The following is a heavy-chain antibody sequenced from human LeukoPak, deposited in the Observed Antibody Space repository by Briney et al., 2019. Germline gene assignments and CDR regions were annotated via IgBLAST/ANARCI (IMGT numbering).Heavy chain of an antibody. D-gene: IGHD3-22*01. J-gene: IGHJ5*02. CDR1: GGSISSGGYY. CDR2: IYYSGST. V-gene: IGHV4-31*03. CDR3: ARGRLGGSGYYVWFDP. Sequence: TSQTLSLTCTVSGGSISSGGYYWSWIRQHPGKGLEWIGYIYYSGSTYYNPSLKSRVTISVDTSKNQFSLKLSSVTAADTAVYYCARGRLGGSGYYVWFDPWGQGTLVTVSS.